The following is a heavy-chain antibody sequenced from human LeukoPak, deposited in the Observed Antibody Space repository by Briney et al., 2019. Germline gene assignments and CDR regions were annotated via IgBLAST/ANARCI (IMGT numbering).Heavy chain of an antibody. D-gene: IGHD1-26*01. V-gene: IGHV1-2*06. CDR2: INPNSGGT. Sequence: ASVKVSCKASGYTFTGYYMHWVRQAPGQGLEWMGRINPNSGGTNYAQKFQGRVTMTRDTSISTAYIELSRLRSDDTAVYYCARDLGRRYSGSYPNWFDPWGQGTLVTVSS. CDR3: ARDLGRRYSGSYPNWFDP. CDR1: GYTFTGYY. J-gene: IGHJ5*02.